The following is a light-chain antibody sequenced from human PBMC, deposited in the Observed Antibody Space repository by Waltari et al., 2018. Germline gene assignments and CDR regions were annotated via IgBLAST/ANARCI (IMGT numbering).Light chain of an antibody. J-gene: IGKJ3*01. V-gene: IGKV3-20*01. Sequence: ELVLTQSPGTLSSSQGERATLACRASQSVSGTYLTLYQQQPGQPPRLLIYGASSRATGIPDRVSGIGSGTDFSLTISRLEPEDFAVYYCQHYGSSPLFTFGPGTKVDIK. CDR2: GAS. CDR1: QSVSGTY. CDR3: QHYGSSPLFT.